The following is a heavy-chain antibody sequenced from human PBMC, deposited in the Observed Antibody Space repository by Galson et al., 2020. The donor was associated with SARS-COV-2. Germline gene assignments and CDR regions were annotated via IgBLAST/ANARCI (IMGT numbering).Heavy chain of an antibody. CDR2: ISWDGRST. J-gene: IGHJ4*02. CDR3: AKDPSWGVGAAAAPSFDY. CDR1: GFTFEDYA. V-gene: IGHV3-43D*04. D-gene: IGHD2-15*01. Sequence: GESLKISCAASGFTFEDYAMHWVRQAPGKGLEWVSLISWDGRSTYSADSVKGRFTISRDNTKNSLYLQMNSLRVEDTALYYCAKDPSWGVGAAAAPSFDYWGRGTLVIVSS.